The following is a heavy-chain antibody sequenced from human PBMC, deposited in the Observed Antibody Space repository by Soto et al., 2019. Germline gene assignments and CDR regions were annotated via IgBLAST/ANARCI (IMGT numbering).Heavy chain of an antibody. D-gene: IGHD6-13*01. CDR2: ISGSGGST. CDR3: AKDQGSSWYEIDY. CDR1: GCNFSNYA. Sequence: GGSLRLSCAASGCNFSNYAVTWVRQAPGKGLEWVSTISGSGGSTYYADSVKGRFTISRDNSKNTLYLQMNSLRAEDTAVYYCAKDQGSSWYEIDYWGQGTLVTVSS. V-gene: IGHV3-23*01. J-gene: IGHJ4*02.